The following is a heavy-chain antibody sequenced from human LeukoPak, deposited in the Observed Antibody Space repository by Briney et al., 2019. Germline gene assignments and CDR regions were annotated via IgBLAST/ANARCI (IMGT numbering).Heavy chain of an antibody. D-gene: IGHD6-6*01. Sequence: PGGSPRLSCAASGFTFSSYAMSWVRQAPGKGLEWVSAISGSGGSTYYTDSVKGRFTISRDNAKNSLYLQMNSLRAEDTAVYYCARRGVSSVYYYYYMDVWGKGTTVTVSS. V-gene: IGHV3-23*01. CDR1: GFTFSSYA. CDR3: ARRGVSSVYYYYYMDV. CDR2: ISGSGGST. J-gene: IGHJ6*03.